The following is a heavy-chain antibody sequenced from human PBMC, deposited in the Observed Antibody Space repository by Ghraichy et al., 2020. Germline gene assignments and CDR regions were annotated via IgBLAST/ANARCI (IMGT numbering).Heavy chain of an antibody. CDR3: ARLYSSSWYENFWYFDL. Sequence: SETLSLTCTVSGGSISSYYWSWIRQPPGKGLEWIGYIYTSGSTNYNPSLKSRVTISVDTSKNQFSLKLSSVTAADTAVYYCARLYSSSWYENFWYFDLWGRGTLVTVSS. J-gene: IGHJ2*01. D-gene: IGHD6-13*01. CDR2: IYTSGST. CDR1: GGSISSYY. V-gene: IGHV4-4*09.